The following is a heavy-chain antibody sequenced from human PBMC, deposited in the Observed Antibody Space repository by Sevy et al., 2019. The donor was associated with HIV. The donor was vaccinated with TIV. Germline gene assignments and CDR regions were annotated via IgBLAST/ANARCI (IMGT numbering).Heavy chain of an antibody. V-gene: IGHV3-30-3*01. J-gene: IGHJ5*02. D-gene: IGHD3-10*01. CDR1: GFTFNNFA. CDR3: AREGTLTGDRGWIDP. CDR2: VSSDGAIT. Sequence: GSLRLSCAASGFTFNNFAMHWVRLAPGKGPEWVAVVSSDGAITYYADSVKGRFTVSRDNSKNTLYLEMNGLRAEDTAVYYCAREGTLTGDRGWIDPWGQGTLVTVSS.